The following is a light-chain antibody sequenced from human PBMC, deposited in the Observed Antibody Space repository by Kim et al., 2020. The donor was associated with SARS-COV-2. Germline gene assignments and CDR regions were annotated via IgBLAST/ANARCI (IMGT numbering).Light chain of an antibody. J-gene: IGKJ1*01. Sequence: ASVGDRVTITCRARQSVSTSLNWYQQRPGKAPSLLIYSTSTYHIGVPSRFSGSGSGTDFTLTINNLQLEDFATYYCQQSYNLPRTFGQGTKVDIK. CDR3: QQSYNLPRT. V-gene: IGKV1-39*01. CDR1: QSVSTS. CDR2: STS.